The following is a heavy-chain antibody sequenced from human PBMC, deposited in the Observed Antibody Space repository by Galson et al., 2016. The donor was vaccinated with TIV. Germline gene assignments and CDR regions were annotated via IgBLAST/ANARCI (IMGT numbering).Heavy chain of an antibody. CDR3: AKGTLATCSGVRCYYFDS. Sequence: SLRLSCAASGFAFRSFWMSWVRRTPGKGLEWVSTFSGSPATTYYADSVKGRFTISRDNSKDTLYLQMNSLRAEDTAQYYCAKGTLATCSGVRCYYFDSWGQGTLVTVPS. V-gene: IGHV3-23*01. CDR2: FSGSPATT. J-gene: IGHJ4*02. D-gene: IGHD2-15*01. CDR1: GFAFRSFW.